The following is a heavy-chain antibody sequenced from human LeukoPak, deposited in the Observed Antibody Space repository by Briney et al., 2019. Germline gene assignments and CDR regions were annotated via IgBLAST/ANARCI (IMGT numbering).Heavy chain of an antibody. Sequence: ASVKVSCKAFGYTFSDYYMHWVRQTPGQGLEWMGWINPNNGATNNAQKFQGRVTMTRDTSISIVYMELSRLTSDDTAVYYCVRDGAMDVWGQGTTVTVSS. CDR2: INPNNGAT. CDR1: GYTFSDYY. CDR3: VRDGAMDV. V-gene: IGHV1-2*02. J-gene: IGHJ6*02.